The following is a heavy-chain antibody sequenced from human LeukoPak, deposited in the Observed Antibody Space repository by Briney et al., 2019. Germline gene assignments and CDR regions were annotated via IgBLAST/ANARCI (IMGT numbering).Heavy chain of an antibody. Sequence: GGSLRLSCAASGFTFSSYAMSWVRQAPGKGLEWVSAISGSGGSTYYADSVKGRFTISRDNSKNSLYLQMNSLRAEDTAVYYCARDSSSGSYRDFDYWGQGTLVTVSS. D-gene: IGHD1-26*01. CDR2: ISGSGGST. J-gene: IGHJ4*02. V-gene: IGHV3-23*01. CDR1: GFTFSSYA. CDR3: ARDSSSGSYRDFDY.